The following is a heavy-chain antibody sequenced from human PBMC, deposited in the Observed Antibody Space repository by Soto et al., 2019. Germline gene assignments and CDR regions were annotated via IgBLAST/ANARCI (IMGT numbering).Heavy chain of an antibody. CDR1: GFTFSSYA. Sequence: QVQLVESGGGVVQTGRSLRLSCAASGFTFSSYAMHWVRQAPGTGLAWVAVISSDGSNKYYADSVKGRFTISRDNSKNTLYLQMNSLRAEDTAVYYCARTADCSGGSCYPKLYYYYGMDVWGQGTTVTVSS. V-gene: IGHV3-30-3*01. J-gene: IGHJ6*02. CDR3: ARTADCSGGSCYPKLYYYYGMDV. CDR2: ISSDGSNK. D-gene: IGHD2-15*01.